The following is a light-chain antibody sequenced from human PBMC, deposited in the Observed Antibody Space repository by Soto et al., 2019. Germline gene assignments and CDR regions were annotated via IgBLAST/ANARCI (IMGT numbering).Light chain of an antibody. CDR2: DVS. CDR3: QQYNSYPYT. Sequence: DIPMTQSPSTLSASVGDRVAITCRASQSISSWLAWYQQRPGNAPKLLIYDVSSLESGVPSRFSGSGSGTEFTLTISSLQPDDFATYYCQQYNSYPYTFGQGTKLEIK. J-gene: IGKJ2*01. CDR1: QSISSW. V-gene: IGKV1-5*01.